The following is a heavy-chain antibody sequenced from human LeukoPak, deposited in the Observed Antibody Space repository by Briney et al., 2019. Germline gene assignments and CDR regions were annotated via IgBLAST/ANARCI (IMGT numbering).Heavy chain of an antibody. CDR3: ARDRNDYGDYGWFDP. J-gene: IGHJ5*02. D-gene: IGHD4-17*01. CDR1: GGTFSSYA. Sequence: SVKVSCKASGGTFSSYAISWVRQAPGQGLEWMGGIIPISGTANYAQKFQGRVTITADESTSTAYMELSSLRSEDTAVYYCARDRNDYGDYGWFDPWGQGTLVTVSS. CDR2: IIPISGTA. V-gene: IGHV1-69*13.